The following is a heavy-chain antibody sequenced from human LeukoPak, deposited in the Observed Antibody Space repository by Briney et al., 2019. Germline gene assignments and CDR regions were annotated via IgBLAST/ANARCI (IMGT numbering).Heavy chain of an antibody. CDR2: INHSGST. J-gene: IGHJ4*02. CDR1: GGSFSGYY. Sequence: SETLSLTCAVYGGSFSGYYWSWIRQPPGKGLEWIGEINHSGSTNYNPSLKSRVTISVDTSKNQFSLKLSSVTAADTAVYYCARRLFRWPAPSFDYWGQGTLVTVSS. CDR3: ARRLFRWPAPSFDY. D-gene: IGHD4-23*01. V-gene: IGHV4-34*01.